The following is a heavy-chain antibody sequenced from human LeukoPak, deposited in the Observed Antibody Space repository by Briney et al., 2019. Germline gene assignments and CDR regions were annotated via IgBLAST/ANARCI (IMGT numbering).Heavy chain of an antibody. CDR2: ISYDGSNK. CDR3: ARDGSVVVTAMYFDY. V-gene: IGHV3-30*04. J-gene: IGHJ4*02. Sequence: GGSLRLSCAASGFTFSSYAMHWVRQAPGKGLEWVAVISYDGSNKYYADSVKGRFTISRDNSKNTLYLQMNSLRAEDTAVYYCARDGSVVVTAMYFDYWGQGTLVTVSS. D-gene: IGHD2-21*02. CDR1: GFTFSSYA.